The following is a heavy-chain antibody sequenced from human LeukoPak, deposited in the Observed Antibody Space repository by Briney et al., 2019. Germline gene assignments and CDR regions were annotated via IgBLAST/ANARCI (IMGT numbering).Heavy chain of an antibody. D-gene: IGHD5-12*01. V-gene: IGHV3-11*06. CDR1: GFTFRDYY. J-gene: IGHJ4*02. Sequence: GGSLRLSCAASGFTFRDYYMTWIRQAPGKGLEWLSYITSSGYTNYADSVKGRFTISRDNAENSLYLQMNSLRDEDTAVYYCARAMRSGYDYWGQGTLVTVSS. CDR2: ITSSGYT. CDR3: ARAMRSGYDY.